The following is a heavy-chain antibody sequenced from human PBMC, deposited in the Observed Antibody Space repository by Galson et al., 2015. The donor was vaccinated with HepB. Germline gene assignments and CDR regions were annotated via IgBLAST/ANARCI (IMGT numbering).Heavy chain of an antibody. Sequence: SLRLSCAASGFTFSSYSMNWVRQAPGKGLEWVSSISSSSSYIYYADSVKGRFTISRDNAKNSLYLQMNSLRAEDTAVYYCARDLGSGSYYRGSYYYYGMDVWGQGTTVTVSS. CDR2: ISSSSSYI. D-gene: IGHD3-10*01. CDR3: ARDLGSGSYYRGSYYYYGMDV. V-gene: IGHV3-21*01. J-gene: IGHJ6*02. CDR1: GFTFSSYS.